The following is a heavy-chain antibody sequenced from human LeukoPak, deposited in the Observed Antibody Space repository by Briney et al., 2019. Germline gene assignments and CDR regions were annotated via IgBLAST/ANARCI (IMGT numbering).Heavy chain of an antibody. CDR3: ARVGYSYAFDY. Sequence: SETLSLTCTVSGGSISSYYWGWIRQPPGKGLEWIGYVYYSGNTNYNPSLRSRATISIDTSKNQFSLRLSSVTAADTAVYYCARVGYSYAFDYWGQGTLVTVSS. CDR1: GGSISSYY. J-gene: IGHJ4*02. CDR2: VYYSGNT. V-gene: IGHV4-59*08. D-gene: IGHD5-18*01.